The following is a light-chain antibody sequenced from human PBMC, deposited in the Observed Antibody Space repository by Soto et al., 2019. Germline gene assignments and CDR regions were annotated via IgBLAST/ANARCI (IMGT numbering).Light chain of an antibody. CDR2: NAS. CDR1: QRMINW. Sequence: DIQMTQYPSTLSASVGDRVTITCRASQRMINWVAWYQQKPGTATNLLIYNASTLQSGVPARLSGSGSGTEFTLPISSIQSHDSATYYCQQYSDNWTFGQGTKVEIK. CDR3: QQYSDNWT. J-gene: IGKJ1*01. V-gene: IGKV1-5*03.